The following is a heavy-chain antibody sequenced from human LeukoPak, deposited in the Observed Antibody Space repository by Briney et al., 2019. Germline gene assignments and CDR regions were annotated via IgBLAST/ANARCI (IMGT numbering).Heavy chain of an antibody. CDR3: AGKYQLPWAFVI. J-gene: IGHJ3*02. Sequence: SQTLSLTCTVSGGSISSGGYYWIWIRQHPGKGLEWIGYIYYSGSTYYNPSLKSRVTISVDTPKNQFSLKLSSVTAADTAVYYCAGKYQLPWAFVIWGERGLVTVSS. D-gene: IGHD2-2*01. CDR2: IYYSGST. V-gene: IGHV4-31*03. CDR1: GGSISSGGYY.